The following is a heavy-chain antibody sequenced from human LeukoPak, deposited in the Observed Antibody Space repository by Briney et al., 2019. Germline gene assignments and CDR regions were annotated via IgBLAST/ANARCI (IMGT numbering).Heavy chain of an antibody. CDR2: ISSSSGSI. CDR3: AKDGCSATSCYSHY. Sequence: GGSLRLSCAASGFTFSSYSMNWVRQAPGKGLEWVSFISSSSGSIYYADSVKGRITISRDNAKNSLYLQMNSLRAEDTAVFYCAKDGCSATSCYSHYWGQGTLVTVSS. CDR1: GFTFSSYS. V-gene: IGHV3-48*04. D-gene: IGHD2-2*01. J-gene: IGHJ4*02.